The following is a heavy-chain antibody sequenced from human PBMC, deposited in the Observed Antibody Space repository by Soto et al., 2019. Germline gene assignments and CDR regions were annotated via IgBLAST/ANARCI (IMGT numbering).Heavy chain of an antibody. V-gene: IGHV3-11*01. D-gene: IGHD1-7*01. CDR1: GFTFSDYY. J-gene: IGHJ6*03. CDR3: ARDLEGWNYAAYYMDV. Sequence: PGGSLRLSCAASGFTFSDYYMSWMRQAPGQGLEWGSYISSSGSTIYYADSVKGRFTISRDNAKNSLYLQMNSLRAEDTAVYYCARDLEGWNYAAYYMDVWGKGTTVTVSS. CDR2: ISSSGSTI.